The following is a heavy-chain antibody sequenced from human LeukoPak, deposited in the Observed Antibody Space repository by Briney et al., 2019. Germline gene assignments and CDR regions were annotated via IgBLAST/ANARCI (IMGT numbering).Heavy chain of an antibody. V-gene: IGHV4-34*01. D-gene: IGHD2/OR15-2a*01. Sequence: PSGTLSLTCAVSGGTFSGYYWSWIRQPPGKGLEWVGDIYNSGSTNYNPSLKSRVTISVDTSKNHFSLKMSSVTAAGTAVYYCARSRDVIVATNPPRYYGMDVWGQGTTVTVSS. CDR1: GGTFSGYY. CDR2: IYNSGST. CDR3: ARSRDVIVATNPPRYYGMDV. J-gene: IGHJ6*02.